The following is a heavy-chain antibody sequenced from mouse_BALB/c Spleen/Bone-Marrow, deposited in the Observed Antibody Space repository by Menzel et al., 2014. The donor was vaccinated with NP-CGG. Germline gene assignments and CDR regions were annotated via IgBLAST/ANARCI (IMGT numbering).Heavy chain of an antibody. CDR1: GYAFTDRW. CDR3: ARGGDDLSLDY. Sequence: VQLQQSGTELVMPGASVKMSCKASGYAFTDRWIHWVKQRPGQGLEWIGAIDTSDSYTNYNQKFKGKATLTVDESSSTAYIHLSSLTSEDSAVYYCARGGDDLSLDYWGQRTSVTVS. D-gene: IGHD2-3*01. J-gene: IGHJ4*01. CDR2: IDTSDSYT. V-gene: IGHV1-69*01.